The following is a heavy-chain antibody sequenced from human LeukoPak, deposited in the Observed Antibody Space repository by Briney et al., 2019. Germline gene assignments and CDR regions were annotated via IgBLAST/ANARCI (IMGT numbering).Heavy chain of an antibody. J-gene: IGHJ4*02. D-gene: IGHD1-26*01. CDR1: GFTFSNYA. Sequence: GGSLRLSCAASGFTFSNYAMHWVRQAPGKGLEWVAAISYVATNKFYADSVKGRFTISRDNSKNTLFLQMNSLRDEDTAVYYCARGWELQDDYFDFWGQGILVTVSS. V-gene: IGHV3-30*01. CDR3: ARGWELQDDYFDF. CDR2: ISYVATNK.